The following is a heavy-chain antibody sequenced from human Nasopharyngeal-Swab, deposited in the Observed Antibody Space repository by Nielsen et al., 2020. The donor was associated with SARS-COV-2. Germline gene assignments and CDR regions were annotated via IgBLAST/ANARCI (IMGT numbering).Heavy chain of an antibody. CDR2: INPSGGST. CDR3: ARGPTYHYGSGSSGPFDP. CDR1: GYTFTSYY. V-gene: IGHV1-46*01. Sequence: ASVKVSCKASGYTFTSYYMHWVRQAPGQGLEWMGIINPSGGSTSYAQKFQGRVTMTRDTSTSTVYMELSSLRSEDTAVYYCARGPTYHYGSGSSGPFDPWGQGTLVTVSS. D-gene: IGHD3-10*01. J-gene: IGHJ5*02.